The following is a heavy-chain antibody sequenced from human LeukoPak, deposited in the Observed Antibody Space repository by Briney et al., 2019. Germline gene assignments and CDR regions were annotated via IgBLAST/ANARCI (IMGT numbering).Heavy chain of an antibody. J-gene: IGHJ4*02. CDR2: INPNSGGT. CDR1: GYTFTGYY. D-gene: IGHD2-8*01. CDR3: ARTSSQFEVYAMNY. Sequence: GASVKVSCKASGYTFTGYYMHWVRQAPGQGLEWMGWINPNSGGTNYAQKFQGRVTMTRDTSISTAYMELSRLRSDDTAVYYCARTSSQFEVYAMNYWGQGTLVTVSS. V-gene: IGHV1-2*02.